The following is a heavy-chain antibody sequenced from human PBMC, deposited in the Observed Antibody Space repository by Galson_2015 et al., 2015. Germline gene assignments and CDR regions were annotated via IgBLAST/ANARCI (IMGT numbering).Heavy chain of an antibody. V-gene: IGHV4-39*01. J-gene: IGHJ4*02. CDR3: ASHQRDYYDSSGYVPD. CDR2: IYYSGST. CDR1: GGSISSSSYY. Sequence: ATLSLTCTVSGGSISSSSYYWGWIRQPPGEGLEWIGSIYYSGSTYYNPSLKSRVTISVNTSKNNFSLKLSFVTAADTAVYYCASHQRDYYDSSGYVPDWGQGTLVTVSS. D-gene: IGHD3-22*01.